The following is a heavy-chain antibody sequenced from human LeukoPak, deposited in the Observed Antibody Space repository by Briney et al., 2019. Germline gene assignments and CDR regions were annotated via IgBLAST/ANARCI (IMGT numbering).Heavy chain of an antibody. CDR3: ARAPYSADSSAAPPAFDI. V-gene: IGHV1-18*01. Sequence: ASVKVSCKASGYTFTSYGISWVRQAPGQGLEWMGWISAYNGNTNYAQKLQGRVTMTTDTSTSTAYMELRSLRSDDTAVYYCARAPYSADSSAAPPAFDIWGQGTMVTVSS. CDR2: ISAYNGNT. D-gene: IGHD3-22*01. J-gene: IGHJ3*02. CDR1: GYTFTSYG.